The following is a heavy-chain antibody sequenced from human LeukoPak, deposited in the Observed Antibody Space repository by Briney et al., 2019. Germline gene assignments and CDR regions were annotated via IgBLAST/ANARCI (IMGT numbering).Heavy chain of an antibody. CDR2: VNPNSGGT. CDR3: ARESRGSDYDS. CDR1: GYTFTSYD. Sequence: ASVKVSCKASGYTFTSYDINWVRQATGRGLEWMGWVNPNSGGTNYAQKFQGRVTMTRDTSISTAYMELSRLTSDDTAVYYCARESRGSDYDSWGQGTLVTVSS. D-gene: IGHD6-19*01. V-gene: IGHV1-2*02. J-gene: IGHJ4*02.